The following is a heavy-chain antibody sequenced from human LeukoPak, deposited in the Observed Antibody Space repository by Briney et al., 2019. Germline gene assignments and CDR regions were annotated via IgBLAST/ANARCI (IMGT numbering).Heavy chain of an antibody. CDR2: IYTGGST. V-gene: IGHV3-53*01. J-gene: IGHJ4*02. D-gene: IGHD6-19*01. CDR3: ARGTSTVSAGYY. CDR1: GFTVSSDY. Sequence: TGGSLRLSCAASGFTVSSDYMSWVRQAPGKGLEWVSVIYTGGSTYYADSVKGRFTISRDTSKNTLHPQMNSLRAEDTAVYYCARGTSTVSAGYYWGQGTLVTVSS.